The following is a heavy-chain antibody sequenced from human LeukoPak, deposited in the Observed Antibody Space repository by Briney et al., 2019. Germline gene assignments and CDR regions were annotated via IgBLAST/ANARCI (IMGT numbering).Heavy chain of an antibody. Sequence: SETLSLTCAVYGGSFSGYYWSWIRQPPGKGLEWIGEINHSGSTDYNPSLKSRVTISVDTSKNQFSLKLSSVTAADTAVYYCARGKITDYWGQGTLVTVSS. CDR3: ARGKITDY. CDR1: GGSFSGYY. CDR2: INHSGST. V-gene: IGHV4-34*01. D-gene: IGHD1-14*01. J-gene: IGHJ4*02.